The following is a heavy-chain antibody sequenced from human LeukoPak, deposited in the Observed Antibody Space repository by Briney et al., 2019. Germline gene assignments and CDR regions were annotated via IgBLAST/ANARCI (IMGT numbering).Heavy chain of an antibody. CDR3: ARAGGSTVSHSDY. CDR2: ISSSTSYI. V-gene: IGHV3-21*01. D-gene: IGHD4-17*01. J-gene: IGHJ4*02. Sequence: GGSLRLSCAVSGFTFSSYSMNWIRQAPGKGLEWVSSISSSTSYIYYADSVKGRFTISKDNAKNSLYLQMNSLRAEDTAVYYCARAGGSTVSHSDYWGQGTLVTVSS. CDR1: GFTFSSYS.